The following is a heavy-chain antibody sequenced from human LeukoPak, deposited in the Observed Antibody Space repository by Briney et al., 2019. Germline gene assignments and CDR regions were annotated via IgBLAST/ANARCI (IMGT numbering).Heavy chain of an antibody. Sequence: SETLSLTCTVSGGSISSYYWSWIRQPPGKGLAWIGYIYYSGSTNYNPSLKSRVTISVDTSKNQFSLKLSSVTAADTAVYYCARRAYYYDLDYWGQGTLVTVSS. CDR1: GGSISSYY. CDR2: IYYSGST. V-gene: IGHV4-59*01. J-gene: IGHJ4*02. CDR3: ARRAYYYDLDY. D-gene: IGHD3-22*01.